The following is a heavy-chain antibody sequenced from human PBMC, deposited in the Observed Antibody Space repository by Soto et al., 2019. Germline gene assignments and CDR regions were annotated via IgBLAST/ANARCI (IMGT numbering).Heavy chain of an antibody. D-gene: IGHD3-16*01. J-gene: IGHJ4*01. CDR1: GYTFTYYW. CDR3: GRHYGGAPTGIDY. V-gene: IGHV5-51*01. CDR2: TYPFDSDT. Sequence: PXESLKISCAGSGYTFTYYWIGRVRQMPGKGLEWMGVTYPFDSDTRYSPSFQGRVTISAVQSTNTAYLELSRLQASDTAIYYCGRHYGGAPTGIDYWGQGTLVTVSS.